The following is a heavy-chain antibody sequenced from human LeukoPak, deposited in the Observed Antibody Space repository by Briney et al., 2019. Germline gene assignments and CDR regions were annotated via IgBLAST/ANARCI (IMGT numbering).Heavy chain of an antibody. CDR2: IYYSGST. D-gene: IGHD3-10*01. J-gene: IGHJ4*02. V-gene: IGHV4-59*01. CDR3: ARGSVQYYFDY. CDR1: GGSISSYY. Sequence: SETLSLTCTVSGGSISSYYWSWIRQPPGKGLEWIGYIYYSGSTNYSPSLKSRVTISVDTSKNQFSLKLSSVTAADTAVYYCARGSVQYYFDYWGQGTLVTVSS.